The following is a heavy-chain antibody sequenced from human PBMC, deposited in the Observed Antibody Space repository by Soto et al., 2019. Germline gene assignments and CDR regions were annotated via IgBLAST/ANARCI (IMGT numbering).Heavy chain of an antibody. V-gene: IGHV3-33*01. Sequence: QVQLVESGGGVVQPGRSLRLSCAAPGFTFSSYGMHWVRQAPGKGLEWVAVIWYDGSNKYYADSVKGRFTISRDNSKNTLYLQMNSLRAEDTAVYYCAADGVVIRKPDYWGQGTLVTVSS. CDR1: GFTFSSYG. J-gene: IGHJ4*02. D-gene: IGHD3-3*01. CDR3: AADGVVIRKPDY. CDR2: IWYDGSNK.